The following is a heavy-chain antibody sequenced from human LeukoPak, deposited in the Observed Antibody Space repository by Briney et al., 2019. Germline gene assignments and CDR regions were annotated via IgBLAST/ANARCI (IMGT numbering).Heavy chain of an antibody. D-gene: IGHD2-2*01. CDR3: ARYVVPAVYNWFDP. CDR2: IYYSGST. V-gene: IGHV4-61*08. J-gene: IGHJ5*02. Sequence: PSETLSLTCTVSGGSISSGDYYWSWIRQPPGKGLEWIGYIYYSGSTNYNPSLKSRVTISVDTSKNQFSLKLSSVTAADTAVYYCARYVVPAVYNWFDPWGQGTLVTVSS. CDR1: GGSISSGDYY.